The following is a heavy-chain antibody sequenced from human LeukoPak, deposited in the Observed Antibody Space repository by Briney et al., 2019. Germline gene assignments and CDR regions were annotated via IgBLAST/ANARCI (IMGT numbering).Heavy chain of an antibody. Sequence: PGGSLRLSCAASGFTLSSYWMHWVRQVPGKGLVWVSRINSDGSNTRYADSVKGRFTVSRDNAKNTLFLQMNSLRTEDTAVYYCVRGIQSWFNGMDAWGQGTTVTVSS. CDR3: VRGIQSWFNGMDA. CDR1: GFTLSSYW. D-gene: IGHD3-10*01. CDR2: INSDGSNT. V-gene: IGHV3-74*01. J-gene: IGHJ6*02.